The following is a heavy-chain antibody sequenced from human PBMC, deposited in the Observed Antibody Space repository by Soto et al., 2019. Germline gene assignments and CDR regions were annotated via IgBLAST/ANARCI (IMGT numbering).Heavy chain of an antibody. CDR3: ARQEREMLYYYYMDV. Sequence: SETLSLTCTVSGGSISSSSYYLGWIRQPPGKGLEWIGSIYYSGSTYYNPSLKSRVTISVDTSKNQFSLKLSSVTAADTAVYYCARQEREMLYYYYMDVWGKGTTVTVSS. CDR1: GGSISSSSYY. CDR2: IYYSGST. J-gene: IGHJ6*03. D-gene: IGHD1-1*01. V-gene: IGHV4-39*01.